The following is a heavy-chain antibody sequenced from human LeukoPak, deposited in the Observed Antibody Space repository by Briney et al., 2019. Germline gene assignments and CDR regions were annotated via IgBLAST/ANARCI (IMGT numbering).Heavy chain of an antibody. CDR1: GYTFTSYG. CDR3: ARSLAAADISSGYY. CDR2: TSAYNGNT. Sequence: ASVKVSCKASGYTFTSYGISWVRQAPGQGLEWMGWTSAYNGNTNYAQKLQGRVTMTTDTSTSTAYMELRSLRSDDTAVYYCARSLAAADISSGYYWGQGTLVTVSS. J-gene: IGHJ4*02. V-gene: IGHV1-18*01. D-gene: IGHD6-13*01.